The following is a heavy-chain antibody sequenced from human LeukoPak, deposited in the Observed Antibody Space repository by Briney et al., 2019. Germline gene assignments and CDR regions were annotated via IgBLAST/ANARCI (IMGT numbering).Heavy chain of an antibody. Sequence: GGSLRLPCAASRFTFSSHAMSWVRQAPGKGLEWVSAITSGSGSNVYYTDSLKGRFTISRDNSKNTLYLQMNSLRAEDTAVYYCARHGSWSFDYWGQGTLVTVSA. CDR1: RFTFSSHA. J-gene: IGHJ4*02. V-gene: IGHV3-23*01. CDR2: ITSGSGSNV. CDR3: ARHGSWSFDY. D-gene: IGHD6-13*01.